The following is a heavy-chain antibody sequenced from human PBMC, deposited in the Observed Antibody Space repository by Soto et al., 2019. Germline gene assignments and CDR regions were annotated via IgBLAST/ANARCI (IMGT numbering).Heavy chain of an antibody. CDR3: ASRDPGTSVDY. CDR2: IYRTGRT. Sequence: QVQLQESGPGLVKPSGTLSLTCAVSGGSFTSNNWWTWVRQPPGQGLQWIGEIYRTGRTNYNPSLKSRVPISLDKSEIQFSLRVTALTAADTAVYYCASRDPGTSVDYWGQGTLVTVSS. D-gene: IGHD1-7*01. CDR1: GGSFTSNNW. J-gene: IGHJ4*02. V-gene: IGHV4-4*02.